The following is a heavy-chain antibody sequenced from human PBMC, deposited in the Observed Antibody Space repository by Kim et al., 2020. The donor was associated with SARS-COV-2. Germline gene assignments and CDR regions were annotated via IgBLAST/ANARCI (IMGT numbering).Heavy chain of an antibody. D-gene: IGHD3-22*01. CDR1: GASIRTSTYY. CDR2: IYNDGRA. CDR3: ARESGSGYKRGGFVDY. J-gene: IGHJ4*01. Sequence: SQTLSLTCTVSGASIRTSTYYWSWIRQRPGKGLEWIGYIYNDGRAYYVSSLKSRLTLSVDTSKNQFSLKLSSATAADTAVYYCARESGSGYKRGGFVDYW. V-gene: IGHV4-31*03.